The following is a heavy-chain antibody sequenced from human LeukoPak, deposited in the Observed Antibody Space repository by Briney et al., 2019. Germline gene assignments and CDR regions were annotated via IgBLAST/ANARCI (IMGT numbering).Heavy chain of an antibody. D-gene: IGHD2-15*01. CDR1: GGSISSSSYY. CDR2: IYYSGST. V-gene: IGHV4-39*07. J-gene: IGHJ5*02. Sequence: SETLSLTCTVSGGSISSSSYYWGWIRQPPGKGLEWIGSIYYSGSTYYNPSLKSRVTISVDTSKNQFSLKLSSVTAADTAVYYCARKEGWYFWFDPWGQGTLVTVSS. CDR3: ARKEGWYFWFDP.